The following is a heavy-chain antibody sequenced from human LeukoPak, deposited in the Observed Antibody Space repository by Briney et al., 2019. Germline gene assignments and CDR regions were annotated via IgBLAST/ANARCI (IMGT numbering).Heavy chain of an antibody. CDR1: GYTFTSYG. Sequence: ASVKVSCKASGYTFTSYGISWVRQAPGQGLEWMGWISAYNGNTNYAQKLQGRVTMTTDTSTSTAYMELSSLRSEDTAVYYCARGSITFSGSYYSDYYYGMDVWGKGTTVTVSS. CDR3: ARGSITFSGSYYSDYYYGMDV. D-gene: IGHD3-10*01. V-gene: IGHV1-18*01. CDR2: ISAYNGNT. J-gene: IGHJ6*04.